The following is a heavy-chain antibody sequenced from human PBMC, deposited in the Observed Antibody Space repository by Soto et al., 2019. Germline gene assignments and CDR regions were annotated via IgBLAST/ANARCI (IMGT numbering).Heavy chain of an antibody. CDR2: ISYDGSNK. CDR1: GFTFSSYG. CDR3: AKDPVSAGNNYYFQY. V-gene: IGHV3-30*18. J-gene: IGHJ4*02. D-gene: IGHD1-1*01. Sequence: AVGSLRLSCAASGFTFSSYGMHCVRHAPGKGLEWVAVISYDGSNKYYADSVKGRFTISRDNSKNTLYLQMSSLRAEDTAVYYCAKDPVSAGNNYYFQYWGQGTLVTVS.